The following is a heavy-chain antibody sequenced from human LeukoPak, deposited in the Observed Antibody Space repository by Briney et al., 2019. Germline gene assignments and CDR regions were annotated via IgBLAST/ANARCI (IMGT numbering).Heavy chain of an antibody. CDR2: IYYSGST. Sequence: SETLSLTCTVSGGSISSYYWSWIRQPPGKGLEWIGYIYYSGSTNYNPSLKGRVTMSVDTSKNQFSLKLSSVTAADTAVYYCARDRGFGEGYYYMDVWGKGTTVTVSS. D-gene: IGHD3-10*01. CDR3: ARDRGFGEGYYYMDV. CDR1: GGSISSYY. V-gene: IGHV4-59*12. J-gene: IGHJ6*03.